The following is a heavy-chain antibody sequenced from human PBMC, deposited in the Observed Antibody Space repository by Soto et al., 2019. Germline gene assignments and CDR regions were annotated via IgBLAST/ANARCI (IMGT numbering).Heavy chain of an antibody. Sequence: KKTPASVKVSCKASGYTFTGYAMHWVRQAPGQRLEWMGWINAGNGNTKYSQKFQGRVTITRDTSASTAYMELSSLRSEDTAVYYCARAVAVAADFDYWGQGTLVTVSS. CDR2: INAGNGNT. D-gene: IGHD6-19*01. V-gene: IGHV1-3*01. J-gene: IGHJ4*02. CDR1: GYTFTGYA. CDR3: ARAVAVAADFDY.